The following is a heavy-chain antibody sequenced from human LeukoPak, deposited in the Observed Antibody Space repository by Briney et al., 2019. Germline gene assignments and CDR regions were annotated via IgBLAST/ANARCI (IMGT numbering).Heavy chain of an antibody. J-gene: IGHJ6*03. CDR2: IYYSGSP. V-gene: IGHV4-39*01. Sequence: ETLSLTCTVSGGSISSSSYYWGWIRQPPGKGLEWIGSIYYSGSPYYNPSLKSRVTISIDTSRNQFSLELSSVTAADTAVYYCASWNKLRFLEWLSPMDVWGKGTTVTVSS. D-gene: IGHD3-3*01. CDR3: ASWNKLRFLEWLSPMDV. CDR1: GGSISSSSYY.